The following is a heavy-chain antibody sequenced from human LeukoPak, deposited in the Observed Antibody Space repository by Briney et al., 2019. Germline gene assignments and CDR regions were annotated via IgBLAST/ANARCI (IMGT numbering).Heavy chain of an antibody. D-gene: IGHD3-16*01. J-gene: IGHJ4*02. CDR1: GFTFNNAW. CDR3: TTNNVRTYYDYVWGSPSPLFDY. CDR2: IKSKTDGGTP. Sequence: GGSLRLSCAASGFTFNNAWMSWVRQAPGEGREWVGRIKSKTDGGTPDYGAPVKGQFTIPRDDSKNTLYLQMNSLKTEDTAVYYCTTNNVRTYYDYVWGSPSPLFDYWGQGTLVTVSS. V-gene: IGHV3-15*01.